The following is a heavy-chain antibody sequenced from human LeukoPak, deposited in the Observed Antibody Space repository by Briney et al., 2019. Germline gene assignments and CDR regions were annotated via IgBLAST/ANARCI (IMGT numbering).Heavy chain of an antibody. J-gene: IGHJ6*03. CDR1: GYTFTSYY. CDR3: ARVILGSYSNYYYYYMDV. Sequence: SVKVSCKASGYTFTSYYMHWVRQAPGQGLEWMGGIIPIFGTANYAQKFQGRVTITADKSTSTAYMELSSLRSEDTAVYYCARVILGSYSNYYYYYMDVWGKGTAVTVSS. CDR2: IIPIFGTA. V-gene: IGHV1-69*06. D-gene: IGHD1-26*01.